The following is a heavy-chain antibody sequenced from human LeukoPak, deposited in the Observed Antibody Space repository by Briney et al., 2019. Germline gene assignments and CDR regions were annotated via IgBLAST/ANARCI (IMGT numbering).Heavy chain of an antibody. Sequence: ASVKVSCKASGYTFTGYYMRWVRQAPGQGLEWMGWINPNSGGTNYAQKFQGRVTMTRDTSISTAYMELSRLRSDDTAVYYCARGLDYVLSYGMDVWGQGTTVTVSS. CDR1: GYTFTGYY. CDR2: INPNSGGT. J-gene: IGHJ6*02. CDR3: ARGLDYVLSYGMDV. D-gene: IGHD4-17*01. V-gene: IGHV1-2*02.